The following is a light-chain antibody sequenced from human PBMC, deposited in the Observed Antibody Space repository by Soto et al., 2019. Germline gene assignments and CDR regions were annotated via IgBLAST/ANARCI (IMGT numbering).Light chain of an antibody. CDR3: SSYSSSSALDVI. CDR1: NRDVGGYNY. V-gene: IGLV2-14*01. J-gene: IGLJ2*01. Sequence: QSALAQPASVSGSPGQSITISCAGTNRDVGGYNYVSWYQQYPGKAPKPITYEVTYRPSGVSNRFSGSKSGNTASLTISGLQAEDEADYYCSSYSSSSALDVIFGGGTKLTVL. CDR2: EVT.